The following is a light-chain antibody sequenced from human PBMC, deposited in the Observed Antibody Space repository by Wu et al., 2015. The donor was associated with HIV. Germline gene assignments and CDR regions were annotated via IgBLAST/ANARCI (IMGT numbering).Light chain of an antibody. Sequence: EIVLTQSPGTLSLSPGERATLSCRASQSVSSTLLAWYQQKARQAPRLLIYGASTRAIGIPARFSGSESGTEFTLTISSIQSEDFALYYCQQYNNWPLWTFGQGTKVEIK. CDR1: QSVSST. CDR3: QQYNNWPLWT. CDR2: GAS. J-gene: IGKJ1*01. V-gene: IGKV3-15*01.